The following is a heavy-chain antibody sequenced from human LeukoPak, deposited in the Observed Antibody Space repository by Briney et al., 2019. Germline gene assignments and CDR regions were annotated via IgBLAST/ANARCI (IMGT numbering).Heavy chain of an antibody. CDR2: IIPIFGTA. V-gene: IGHV1-69*13. CDR1: GYSFPSYG. Sequence: SVKVSCKASGYSFPSYGISWVRQAPGQGLEWMGGIIPIFGTANYAQKFQGRVTITADESTSTAYMELSSLRSEDTAVYYCARESELYYYDSSGYAVVWFDPWGQGTLVTVSS. D-gene: IGHD3-22*01. J-gene: IGHJ5*02. CDR3: ARESELYYYDSSGYAVVWFDP.